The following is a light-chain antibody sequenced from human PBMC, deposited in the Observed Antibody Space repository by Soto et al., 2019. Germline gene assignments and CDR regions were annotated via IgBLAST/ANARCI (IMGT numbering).Light chain of an antibody. J-gene: IGLJ3*02. CDR2: SNS. CDR3: QSFDTSLRGWV. CDR1: RSNTGAGYD. Sequence: QSVLTQPPSVSGAPGQRVTISCTGTRSNTGAGYDVHWYQQHPGTAPKYLIYSNSNRPSGVPDRFSGSKSGTSASLAISGLQGADEADYFCQSFDTSLRGWVFGGGTQLTVL. V-gene: IGLV1-40*01.